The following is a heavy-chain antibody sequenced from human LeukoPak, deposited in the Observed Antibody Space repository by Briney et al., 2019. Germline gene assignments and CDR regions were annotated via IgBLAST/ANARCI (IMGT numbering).Heavy chain of an antibody. D-gene: IGHD3-10*01. V-gene: IGHV4-34*01. CDR1: CGSLSGYY. CDR2: INHRGST. CDR3: ARQGQIGDASGSYPV. Sequence: SHTLSLTCAVDCGSLSGYYWSWIRQPPEKALEWNGEINHRGSTNYNPSLRSRVTISVDTSKNQFSLRLSSVTAADTAIYFCARQGQIGDASGSYPVWGQGTLVTVSS. J-gene: IGHJ4*02.